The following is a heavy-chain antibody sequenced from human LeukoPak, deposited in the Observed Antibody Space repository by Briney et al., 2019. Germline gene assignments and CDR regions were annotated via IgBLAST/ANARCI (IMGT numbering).Heavy chain of an antibody. Sequence: GGSLRLSCAASGFTFSSYDISWVRQAPGKGLEWVSAISDSDGSTYYADSVKGRFTISRDNSKNTLYLQMNSLRAEDTAVYYCADSRYSSGWSYFDHWGQGTLVTVSS. CDR3: ADSRYSSGWSYFDH. V-gene: IGHV3-23*01. J-gene: IGHJ4*02. CDR2: ISDSDGST. CDR1: GFTFSSYD. D-gene: IGHD6-19*01.